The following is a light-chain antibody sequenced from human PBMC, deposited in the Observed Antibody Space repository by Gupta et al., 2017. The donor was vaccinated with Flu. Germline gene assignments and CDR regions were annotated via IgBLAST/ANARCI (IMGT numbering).Light chain of an antibody. J-gene: IGLJ1*01. V-gene: IGLV1-44*01. CDR2: ASK. CDR3: EAWDSSLNGHYV. Sequence: VPAQPPSASGTPGPSFTISCSGSSSNIGSNAVNWYQQVPGTSPKLLIYASKQRPSGVPDRFAGSNSGTSASLAIRGVQTEDEAEYYCEAWDSSLNGHYVFGTGTKVTVL. CDR1: SSNIGSNA.